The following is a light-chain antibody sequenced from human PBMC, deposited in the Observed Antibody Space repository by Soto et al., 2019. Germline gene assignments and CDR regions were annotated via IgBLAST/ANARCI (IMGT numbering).Light chain of an antibody. CDR3: SSYTSSSTLL. V-gene: IGLV2-14*01. CDR2: DDS. J-gene: IGLJ2*01. Sequence: QSVLTQPASVSGSPGQSITISCTGTSSDVGGYNYVSWYQQHPGKAPKLMIYDDSNRPSGVSNRFSGSKSGNTASLTISGLQAEDEADYYCSSYTSSSTLLFGGGTKVTVL. CDR1: SSDVGGYNY.